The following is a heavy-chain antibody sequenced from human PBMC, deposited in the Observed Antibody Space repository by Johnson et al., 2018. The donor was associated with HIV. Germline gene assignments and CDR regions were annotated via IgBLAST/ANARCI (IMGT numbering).Heavy chain of an antibody. CDR1: GFTVSSNE. Sequence: VQLVESRGVLVQPGGSLRLSCAASGFTVSSNEMSWVRQAPGKGLEWVSSISGGSTYYADSRKGRFTISRDNSKNTLHLQMNSLRAEDTAVYYCARDPNTYYNFWSGTRAFDIWGQGTMVTVFS. CDR3: ARDPNTYYNFWSGTRAFDI. J-gene: IGHJ3*02. CDR2: ISGGST. D-gene: IGHD3-3*01. V-gene: IGHV3-38-3*01.